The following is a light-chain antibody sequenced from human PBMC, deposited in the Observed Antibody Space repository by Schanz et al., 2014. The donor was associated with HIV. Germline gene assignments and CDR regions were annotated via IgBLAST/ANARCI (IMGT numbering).Light chain of an antibody. J-gene: IGLJ2*01. CDR2: SNS. CDR3: AVWDDSLNGVV. CDR1: SSNIRINT. V-gene: IGLV1-44*01. Sequence: QSVLTQPPSVSGAPGQRVTISCTGSSSNIRINTVNWYQQFPGTAPKLLIYSNSRRPSGVPDRFSGSRSGTSASLAISGLQSADESDYYCAVWDDSLNGVVFGGGTKLTVL.